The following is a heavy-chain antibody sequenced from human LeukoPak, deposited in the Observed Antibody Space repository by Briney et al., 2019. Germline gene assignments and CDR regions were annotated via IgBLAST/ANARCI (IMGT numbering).Heavy chain of an antibody. Sequence: GASVKVSCKASGYTFTSYGISWVRQAPGQGLEWMGRIIPILGIANYAQKFQGRVTITANKSTSTAYMELSSLRSEDTAVYYCARDIGDDYVWGSYRFIYWGQGTLVTASS. CDR2: IIPILGIA. CDR1: GYTFTSYG. J-gene: IGHJ4*02. V-gene: IGHV1-69*04. CDR3: ARDIGDDYVWGSYRFIY. D-gene: IGHD3-16*02.